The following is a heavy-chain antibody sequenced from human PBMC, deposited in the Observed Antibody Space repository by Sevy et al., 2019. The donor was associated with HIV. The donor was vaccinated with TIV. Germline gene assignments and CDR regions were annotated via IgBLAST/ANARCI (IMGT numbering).Heavy chain of an antibody. J-gene: IGHJ6*03. CDR3: AREWFGDGGYMDV. D-gene: IGHD3-10*01. V-gene: IGHV3-21*01. Sequence: GGSLRLSCAASGFTFSSYXMXWXXXXPGKGXXWGSSISSSSSYIYYADSVKGRFTISRDNAKNSLYLQMNSLRAEDTAVYYCAREWFGDGGYMDVWGKGTTVTVSS. CDR2: ISSSSSYI. CDR1: GFTFSSYX.